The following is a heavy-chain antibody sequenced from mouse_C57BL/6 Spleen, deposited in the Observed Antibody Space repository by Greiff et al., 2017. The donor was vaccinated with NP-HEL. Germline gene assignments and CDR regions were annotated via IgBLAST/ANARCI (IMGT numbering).Heavy chain of an antibody. Sequence: EVQLQQSGAELVRPGASVKLSCTASGFNIKDYYMHWVKQRPEQALEWIGRIDPEDGDTEYAPKFQGKATMTADTSSNTAYLQLSSLTSEDTAVYYCTTGYYGSNFAYWGQGTLVTVSA. D-gene: IGHD1-1*01. CDR2: IDPEDGDT. J-gene: IGHJ3*01. V-gene: IGHV14-1*01. CDR3: TTGYYGSNFAY. CDR1: GFNIKDYY.